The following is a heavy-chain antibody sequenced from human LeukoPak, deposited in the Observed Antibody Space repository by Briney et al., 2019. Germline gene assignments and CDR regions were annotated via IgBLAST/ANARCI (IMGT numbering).Heavy chain of an antibody. Sequence: SETLSLTCTVSGGSVSSYYWSWIRQPPGKELEWIAYIFYSGSTNYNPSLKSRVTLSLDTSKNQFSLKLSSVTAADTAVYYCARDPNGDYGYFDYWGQGTLVTVSS. J-gene: IGHJ4*02. CDR2: IFYSGST. D-gene: IGHD4-17*01. CDR3: ARDPNGDYGYFDY. CDR1: GGSVSSYY. V-gene: IGHV4-59*02.